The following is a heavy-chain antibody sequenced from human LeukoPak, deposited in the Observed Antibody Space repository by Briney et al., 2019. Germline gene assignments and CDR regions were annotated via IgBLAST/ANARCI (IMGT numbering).Heavy chain of an antibody. Sequence: SETLSLTCAVHGGSFSGYYWSWIRQPPGKGLEWIGEINHSGSTNYNPSLKSRVTISVDTSKNQFSLKLSSVTAADTAVYYCARGTSGARYYYYGMDVWGKGTTVTVSS. V-gene: IGHV4-34*01. CDR3: ARGTSGARYYYYGMDV. J-gene: IGHJ6*04. CDR2: INHSGST. D-gene: IGHD2-8*02. CDR1: GGSFSGYY.